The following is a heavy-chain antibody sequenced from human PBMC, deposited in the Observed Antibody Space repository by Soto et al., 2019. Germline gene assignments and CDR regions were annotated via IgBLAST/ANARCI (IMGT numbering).Heavy chain of an antibody. J-gene: IGHJ4*02. CDR3: ARDRLHDYGDYSIDY. CDR1: GYTFTSYY. V-gene: IGHV1-46*01. CDR2: INPSGTST. Sequence: QVQLVQSGAEVKKPGASVKVSCKASGYTFTSYYMHWVRQAPGQGLEWMGIINPSGTSTSYAQKLQGRVTMTRDTSTSTVYMELGSLTSEDTAVYYCARDRLHDYGDYSIDYWGQGTLVTVSS. D-gene: IGHD4-17*01.